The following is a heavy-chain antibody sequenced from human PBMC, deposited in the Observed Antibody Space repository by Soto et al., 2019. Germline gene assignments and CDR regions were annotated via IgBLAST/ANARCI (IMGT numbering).Heavy chain of an antibody. CDR1: GFTFSSYW. J-gene: IGHJ6*02. CDR3: ATFQFGLYYYYGMDV. CDR2: IKQDGSEK. D-gene: IGHD3-16*01. V-gene: IGHV3-7*01. Sequence: PGGSLRLSCAASGFTFSSYWMSWVRQAPGKGLEWVANIKQDGSEKYYVDSVKGRFTISRDNAKNSLYLQMNSLRAEDTAVYYCATFQFGLYYYYGMDVWGQGTTVTVS.